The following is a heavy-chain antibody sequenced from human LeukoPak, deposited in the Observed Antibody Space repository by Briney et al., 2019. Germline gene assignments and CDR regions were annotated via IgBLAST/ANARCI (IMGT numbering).Heavy chain of an antibody. CDR2: ISGSGGST. CDR3: AKDIVVVPAAIRGPNYYYGMDV. D-gene: IGHD2-2*01. Sequence: GGSLRPSCAASGFTFSSYAMSWVRQAPGKGLEWVSAISGSGGSTYYADSVKGRFTISRDNSKNTLYLQMNSLRAEDTAVYYCAKDIVVVPAAIRGPNYYYGMDVWGKGTTVTVSS. J-gene: IGHJ6*04. V-gene: IGHV3-23*01. CDR1: GFTFSSYA.